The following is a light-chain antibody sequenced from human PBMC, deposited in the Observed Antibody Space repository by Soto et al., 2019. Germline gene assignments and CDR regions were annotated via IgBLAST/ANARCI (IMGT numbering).Light chain of an antibody. Sequence: QSALTQPASVSGSPGQSITISCTGTSSDVGGYKYVSWYQQHPGKAPKLMIYEVSNRPSGVSNRFSGSKSGNTASLTISGLQAEDEAEYYCSSYTSSSTLDVVFGGGTKLTVL. CDR1: SSDVGGYKY. J-gene: IGLJ2*01. V-gene: IGLV2-14*01. CDR2: EVS. CDR3: SSYTSSSTLDVV.